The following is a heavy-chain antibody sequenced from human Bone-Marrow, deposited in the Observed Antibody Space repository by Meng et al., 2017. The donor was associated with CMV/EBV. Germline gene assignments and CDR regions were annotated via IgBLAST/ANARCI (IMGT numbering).Heavy chain of an antibody. Sequence: SETLSLTCTVSGDSISSGGYYWSWIRQHPGKGLVWIGYIYYSGSTYYNPSLKSRVIISLDTSKNQFSLNLSSVTAADTAVYYCARGRGFFWSDGLDVWGQGTTVTVSS. J-gene: IGHJ6*02. CDR3: ARGRGFFWSDGLDV. CDR2: IYYSGST. V-gene: IGHV4-31*03. CDR1: GDSISSGGYY. D-gene: IGHD3-3*01.